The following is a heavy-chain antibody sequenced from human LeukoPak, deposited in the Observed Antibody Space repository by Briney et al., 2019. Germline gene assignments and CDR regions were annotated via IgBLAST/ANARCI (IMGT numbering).Heavy chain of an antibody. J-gene: IGHJ6*02. CDR1: GFTFSSYG. Sequence: PGGSLRLSCAASGFTFSSYGIHWIRQAPGKGLEWVAVISYLGDDQFYAESVKGRFTISRDNSKKTVFLQMNSLRGEDTAIYYCAKDRSSGPHYYGMDVWGQGTTVIVSS. D-gene: IGHD6-25*01. CDR2: ISYLGDDQ. V-gene: IGHV3-30*18. CDR3: AKDRSSGPHYYGMDV.